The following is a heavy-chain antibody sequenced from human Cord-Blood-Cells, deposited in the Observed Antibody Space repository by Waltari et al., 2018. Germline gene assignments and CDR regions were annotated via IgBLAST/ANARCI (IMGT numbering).Heavy chain of an antibody. Sequence: QVQLQQWGAGLLKPSETLSLTCAVYGVSFSGYYWSWSRQPPGKGLEWIGEINHSGSTNHTPTLKSRVTISVDTSKNQFSLKLSSVTAADTAVYYCARRQGELSLYQAYWYFDLWGRGTLVTVSS. J-gene: IGHJ2*01. V-gene: IGHV4-34*01. CDR1: GVSFSGYY. CDR2: INHSGST. CDR3: ARRQGELSLYQAYWYFDL. D-gene: IGHD3-16*02.